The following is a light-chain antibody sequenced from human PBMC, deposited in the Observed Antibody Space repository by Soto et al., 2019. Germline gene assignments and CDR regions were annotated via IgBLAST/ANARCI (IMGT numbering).Light chain of an antibody. V-gene: IGKV1-39*01. Sequence: DLQMTQSPSSLSASVGDRVTITCRASQTITSYLHWYQQKPGKDPDLLIYGASSLQTGVPSRFSGSGSGTDFTLTITSLQPEDFATYDCQQSYITPYTFGQGTKLEIK. CDR3: QQSYITPYT. CDR1: QTITSY. J-gene: IGKJ2*01. CDR2: GAS.